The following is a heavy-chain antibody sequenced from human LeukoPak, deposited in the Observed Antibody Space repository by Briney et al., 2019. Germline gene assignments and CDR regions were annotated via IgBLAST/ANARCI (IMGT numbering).Heavy chain of an antibody. J-gene: IGHJ4*02. D-gene: IGHD3-22*01. CDR3: ARDYYDGSAYYSYYEY. V-gene: IGHV3-30-3*01. CDR2: ISYDGGNK. CDR1: GLTFSGYP. Sequence: GGSLRLSCAASGLTFSGYPIHWVRQAPGKGLEWVAVISYDGGNKYYADSVKGRFTISRDNSKNTLYLQMNSLRAEDTAVYYCARDYYDGSAYYSYYEYWGQGTLVTVSS.